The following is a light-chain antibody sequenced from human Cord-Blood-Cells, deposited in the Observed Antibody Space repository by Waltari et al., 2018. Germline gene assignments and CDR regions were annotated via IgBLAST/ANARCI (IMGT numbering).Light chain of an antibody. CDR1: SRDVGGFNY. CDR3: SSYTSSSTLYVV. V-gene: IGLV2-14*01. J-gene: IGLJ2*01. CDR2: YVS. Sequence: QSALTQPASVSGSPGQSITIPCTGTSRDVGGFNYVPWYQQHPGKAPKLMIYYVSNRPSGVSNRFSGSKSGNTASLTISGLQAEDEADYYCSSYTSSSTLYVVFGGGTKLTVL.